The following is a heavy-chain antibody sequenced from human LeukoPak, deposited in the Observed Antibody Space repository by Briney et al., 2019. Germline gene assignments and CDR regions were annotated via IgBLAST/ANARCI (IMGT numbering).Heavy chain of an antibody. V-gene: IGHV4-59*08. J-gene: IGHJ4*02. Sequence: SETLSLTCTVSGGSISSYYWSWIRQPPGKGLEWIGYIYYSGSTNYNPSLKSRVTISVDTSKNQFSLKLSSVTAADTAVYYCARVLPSSSWSLDYWGQGTLVTVSS. CDR3: ARVLPSSSWSLDY. CDR1: GGSISSYY. CDR2: IYYSGST. D-gene: IGHD6-13*01.